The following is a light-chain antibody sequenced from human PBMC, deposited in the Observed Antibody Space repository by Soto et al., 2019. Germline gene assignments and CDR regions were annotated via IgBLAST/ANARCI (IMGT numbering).Light chain of an antibody. CDR2: GAS. J-gene: IGKJ2*01. V-gene: IGKV3-15*01. CDR1: QSVSSN. Sequence: EIVMTQSPATLSGSPGERATLHCRASQSVSSNLGWYQHKPGKAPRLLIYGASTRATGIPARFSGSGSGKDFTLNISGLQSEDFAVYYCQQYNDWPPGYTFGQGTKVDIK. CDR3: QQYNDWPPGYT.